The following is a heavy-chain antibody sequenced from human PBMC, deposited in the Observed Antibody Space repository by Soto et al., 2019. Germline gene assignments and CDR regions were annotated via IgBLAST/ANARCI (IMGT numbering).Heavy chain of an antibody. CDR2: IYYSGST. J-gene: IGHJ4*02. CDR1: GGSISSYY. Sequence: SETLSLTCTVSGGSISSYYLSWIRQPPGKGLEWIGYIYYSGSTNYNPSLKSRVTISVDTSKNQFSLKLSSVTAADTAVYYCAREEYDILTGYYILDYWGQGTLVTVSS. CDR3: AREEYDILTGYYILDY. V-gene: IGHV4-59*01. D-gene: IGHD3-9*01.